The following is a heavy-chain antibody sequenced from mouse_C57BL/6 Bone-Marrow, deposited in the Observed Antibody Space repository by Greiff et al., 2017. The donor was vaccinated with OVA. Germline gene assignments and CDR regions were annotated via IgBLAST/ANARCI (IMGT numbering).Heavy chain of an antibody. CDR1: GFTFSSYA. J-gene: IGHJ4*01. V-gene: IGHV5-4*01. CDR3: ARQGTTVVANYAMDY. CDR2: ISDGGSYT. D-gene: IGHD1-1*01. Sequence: EVQLVESGGGLVKPGGSLKLSCAASGFTFSSYAMSWVRQTPEKRLEWVATISDGGSYTYYPDNVKGRFTISRDNAKNNLYLQMSHLKSEDTAMYYCARQGTTVVANYAMDYWGQGTSVTVSS.